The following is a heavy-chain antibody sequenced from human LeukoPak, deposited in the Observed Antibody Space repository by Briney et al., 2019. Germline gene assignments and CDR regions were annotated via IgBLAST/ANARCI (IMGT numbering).Heavy chain of an antibody. CDR1: GYTFNSYG. V-gene: IGHV1-18*01. CDR3: ARDRAAAANWFDP. D-gene: IGHD2-2*01. Sequence: ASVTVSCKASGYTFNSYGISWVRQAPGQGLEWMGWISAYNGNTNYAQKLQGRVTMTTDTSTSTAYMELRRLRSDDTAVYYCARDRAAAANWFDPWGQGTLVTVSS. J-gene: IGHJ5*02. CDR2: ISAYNGNT.